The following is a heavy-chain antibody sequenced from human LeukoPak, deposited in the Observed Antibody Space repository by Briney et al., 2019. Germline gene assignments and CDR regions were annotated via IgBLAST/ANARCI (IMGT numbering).Heavy chain of an antibody. D-gene: IGHD2-2*01. Sequence: PSETLSLTCTVSGGSISSDYWSWFRQPAGKGLEWIGRVYPSGNTNYNPSLKGRVTMSVDTSKNQFSLKLSSVTAADTAVYYCARDGRVPAAIDYWGQGTLVTVSS. CDR2: VYPSGNT. J-gene: IGHJ4*02. V-gene: IGHV4-4*07. CDR3: ARDGRVPAAIDY. CDR1: GGSISSDY.